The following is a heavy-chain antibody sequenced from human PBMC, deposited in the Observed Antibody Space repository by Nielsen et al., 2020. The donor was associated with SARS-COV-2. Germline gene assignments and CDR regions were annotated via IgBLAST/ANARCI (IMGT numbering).Heavy chain of an antibody. CDR1: GFTFSNYW. V-gene: IGHV3-7*03. J-gene: IGHJ3*02. D-gene: IGHD4-17*01. CDR3: ARGPYIGDYVESFDI. CDR2: IKQDEGEK. Sequence: GESLKISCVASGFTFSNYWMSWVRQAPGKGLEWVANIKQDEGEKFYVDSVKGRFTISRDSAKNSLYLQMNSLRAEDTAVYYCARGPYIGDYVESFDIWGQGTLVTVSS.